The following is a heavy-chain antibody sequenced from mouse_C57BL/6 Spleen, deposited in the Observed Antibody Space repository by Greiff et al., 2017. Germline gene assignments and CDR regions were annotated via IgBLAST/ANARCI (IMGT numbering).Heavy chain of an antibody. Sequence: QVQLQQPGAELVRPGSSVKLSCKASGYTFTSYWMHWVKQRPIQGLEWIGNIDPSDSETHYNQKFKDKATLTVDKSSSTAYMQLSSLTSEDSAVYYCAIYYDGYYAMDYWGQGTSVTVSS. CDR1: GYTFTSYW. J-gene: IGHJ4*01. CDR2: IDPSDSET. V-gene: IGHV1-52*01. D-gene: IGHD1-1*01. CDR3: AIYYDGYYAMDY.